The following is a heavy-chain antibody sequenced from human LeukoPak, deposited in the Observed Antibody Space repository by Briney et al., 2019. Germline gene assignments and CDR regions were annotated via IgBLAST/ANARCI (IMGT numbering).Heavy chain of an antibody. J-gene: IGHJ4*02. Sequence: GGSLRLSCAASGFTFDDYAMHWVRQAPGKGLEWVSGISWNSGSIGYADSVKDRFTISRDNAKNSLYLQMNSLRAEDTALYYCARSSGIAAAGTDWGQGTLVTVSS. CDR3: ARSSGIAAAGTD. V-gene: IGHV3-9*01. CDR1: GFTFDDYA. CDR2: ISWNSGSI. D-gene: IGHD6-13*01.